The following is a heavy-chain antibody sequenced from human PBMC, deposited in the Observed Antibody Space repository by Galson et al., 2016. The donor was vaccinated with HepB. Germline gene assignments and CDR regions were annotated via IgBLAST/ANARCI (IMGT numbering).Heavy chain of an antibody. Sequence: SVKVSCKASGYTFTTYYIHWVRQAPGQGLEWMGIINPSGGSTTYAQKFQGRVTMTTGTSTTTVYMEMSSLRSEDTAVYYCAREFFYETSGYHGFDSWGQGTLLAASS. D-gene: IGHD3-22*01. V-gene: IGHV1-46*01. CDR1: GYTFTTYY. CDR2: INPSGGST. CDR3: AREFFYETSGYHGFDS. J-gene: IGHJ4*02.